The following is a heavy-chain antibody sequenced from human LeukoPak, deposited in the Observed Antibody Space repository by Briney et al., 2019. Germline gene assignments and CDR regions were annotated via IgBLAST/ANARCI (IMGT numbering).Heavy chain of an antibody. D-gene: IGHD3-16*02. CDR2: INPNSGGA. Sequence: GASVKVSCKASGYIFTAYYMHWVRQAPGQGLEWMGWINPNSGGATYAQKFQGRVTMTTDTSISAAFMELSRLRSDDTAMYYCARDIGGKRIDYWGQGTLVTVSS. CDR1: GYIFTAYY. J-gene: IGHJ4*02. V-gene: IGHV1-2*02. CDR3: ARDIGGKRIDY.